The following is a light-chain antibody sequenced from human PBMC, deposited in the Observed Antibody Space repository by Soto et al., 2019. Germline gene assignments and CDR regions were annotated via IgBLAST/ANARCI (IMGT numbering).Light chain of an antibody. V-gene: IGLV2-23*03. J-gene: IGLJ2*01. CDR2: EGS. CDR1: SSDVGSYNL. CDR3: CSYAGDNTFVI. Sequence: QSVLTQPASVSGSPGQSITISCAGSSSDVGSYNLVSWYQQHPGKAPKLMIYEGSKRPSRVSNRFSGSKSGNTASLTISGLQAEDEAAYYCCSYAGDNTFVIFGGGTKLTVL.